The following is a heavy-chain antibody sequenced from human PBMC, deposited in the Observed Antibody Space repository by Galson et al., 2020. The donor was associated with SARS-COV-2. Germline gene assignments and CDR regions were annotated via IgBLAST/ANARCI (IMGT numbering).Heavy chain of an antibody. J-gene: IGHJ6*02. D-gene: IGHD5-18*01. CDR3: ARDEGRRGNNEGRLYYGLDV. V-gene: IGHV3-21*01. CDR1: GFSISTYS. Sequence: NTWGSLRLSCTASGFSISTYSLYWVRLPPRPGLEWVSSISTSSTYTYYADSVLGRFSISRDNPRNTLYPQMHSLRAEDTAVYYCARDEGRRGNNEGRLYYGLDVLGQGATVTCSS. CDR2: ISTSSTYT.